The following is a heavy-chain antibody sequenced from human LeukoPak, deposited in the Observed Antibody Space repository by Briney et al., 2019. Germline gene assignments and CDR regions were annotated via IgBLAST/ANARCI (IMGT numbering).Heavy chain of an antibody. CDR2: ISAYDGNT. V-gene: IGHV1-18*01. CDR1: GLTFSNYG. Sequence: ASVKVSCKASGLTFSNYGITWVRQAPGQGLEWVGWISAYDGNTNYAQKFQGRVTMTTDTSTSTAHMELRSLRYDDTAVYYCARDGRFAADEPDYWGQGTLVTVSS. CDR3: ARDGRFAADEPDY. D-gene: IGHD1-26*01. J-gene: IGHJ4*02.